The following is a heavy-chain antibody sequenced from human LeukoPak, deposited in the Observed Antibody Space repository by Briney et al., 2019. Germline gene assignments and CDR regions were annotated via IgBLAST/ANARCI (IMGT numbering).Heavy chain of an antibody. Sequence: PGGSLRLSCAASGFTFTKYAMSWVRQTPGKGLEWVSAISGSGGSTYYADSVKGRFAISRDNSKNTLYLQMNSLRAEDTAVYYCAKDTEMATTDYWGQGTLVTVSS. J-gene: IGHJ4*02. CDR1: GFTFTKYA. CDR2: ISGSGGST. V-gene: IGHV3-23*01. CDR3: AKDTEMATTDY. D-gene: IGHD5-24*01.